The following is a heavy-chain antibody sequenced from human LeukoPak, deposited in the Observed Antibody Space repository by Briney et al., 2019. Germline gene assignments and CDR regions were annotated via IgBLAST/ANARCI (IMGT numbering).Heavy chain of an antibody. CDR2: ISGSGGST. Sequence: GGSLRLSCAASGFTFSSYAMSWVRQAPGKGLEWVSAISGSGGSTYYADSVKGRFTISRDNSKNTLYLQMSSLRAEDTAVYYCAKDSGGSSWYGGFDYWGQGTLVTVSS. J-gene: IGHJ4*02. CDR3: AKDSGGSSWYGGFDY. CDR1: GFTFSSYA. V-gene: IGHV3-23*01. D-gene: IGHD6-13*01.